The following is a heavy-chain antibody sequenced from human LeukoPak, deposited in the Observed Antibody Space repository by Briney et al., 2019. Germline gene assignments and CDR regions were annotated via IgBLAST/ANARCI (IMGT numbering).Heavy chain of an antibody. CDR2: IIPIFGTA. V-gene: IGHV1-69*13. J-gene: IGHJ6*02. CDR3: ATDPNYDILTGYSIYGMDV. Sequence: SVKVSCKASGGTFSSYAISWVRQAPGQGLEWMGGIIPIFGTANYAQKFQGRVTITADESTSTAYMELSSLRSEDTAVYYCATDPNYDILTGYSIYGMDVWGQGTTVTVSS. CDR1: GGTFSSYA. D-gene: IGHD3-9*01.